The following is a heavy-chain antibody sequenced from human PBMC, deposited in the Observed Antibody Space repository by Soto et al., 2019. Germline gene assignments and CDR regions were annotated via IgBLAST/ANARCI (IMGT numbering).Heavy chain of an antibody. Sequence: SETLSLTCTVSGYSISSGYYWGWIRQLPGKGLEWIGSIYHSGSTYYNPSLKSRVTISVDTSKNQFSLKLSSVTAADTAVYYCASEYSSSSYYYYGMDVWGQGTTVTVSS. V-gene: IGHV4-38-2*02. D-gene: IGHD6-6*01. CDR1: GYSISSGYY. J-gene: IGHJ6*02. CDR2: IYHSGST. CDR3: ASEYSSSSYYYYGMDV.